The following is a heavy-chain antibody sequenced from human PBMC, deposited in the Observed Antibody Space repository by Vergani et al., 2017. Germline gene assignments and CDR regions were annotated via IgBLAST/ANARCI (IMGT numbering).Heavy chain of an antibody. CDR2: IYYSGST. CDR3: ARDRIVGARFDY. J-gene: IGHJ4*02. CDR1: GGSISSSSYY. D-gene: IGHD1-26*01. V-gene: IGHV4-39*01. Sequence: QLQLQESGPGLVKPSETLSLTCTVSGGSISSSSYYWGWIRQPPGKGLEWIGSIYYSGSTYYNPSLKSRVTISVDTSKNQFSLKLSSVTAADTAVYYCARDRIVGARFDYWGQGTLVTVSS.